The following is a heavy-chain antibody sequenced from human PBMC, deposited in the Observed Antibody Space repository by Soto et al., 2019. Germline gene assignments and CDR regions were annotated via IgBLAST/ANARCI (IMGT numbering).Heavy chain of an antibody. CDR3: GRDDFWSGYYQLGDY. CDR2: INPSSGGT. V-gene: IGHV1-2*02. Sequence: QVQLVQSGAEVKKPGASVKVSCKASGYTFTGYYIHWVRQAPGQGLEWMGWINPSSGGTNYAQKFQGRVAMARDTSISTVYMEVSRVRSDDTAVYYCGRDDFWSGYYQLGDYWGQGALVTVSS. CDR1: GYTFTGYY. D-gene: IGHD3-3*01. J-gene: IGHJ4*02.